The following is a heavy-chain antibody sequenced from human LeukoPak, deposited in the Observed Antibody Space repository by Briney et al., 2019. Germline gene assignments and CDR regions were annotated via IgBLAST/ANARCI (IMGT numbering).Heavy chain of an antibody. Sequence: GASVKVSCKASGYTFTSYGISWVRQAPGQGLEWMGWISAYNGNTNYAQKLQGRVTMTTDTSTSTAYMELRSLTSDDTAVYYCARDPSTDYYGSGSYYNGVDYWGQGTLVTVSS. CDR3: ARDPSTDYYGSGSYYNGVDY. D-gene: IGHD3-10*01. V-gene: IGHV1-18*01. CDR2: ISAYNGNT. J-gene: IGHJ4*02. CDR1: GYTFTSYG.